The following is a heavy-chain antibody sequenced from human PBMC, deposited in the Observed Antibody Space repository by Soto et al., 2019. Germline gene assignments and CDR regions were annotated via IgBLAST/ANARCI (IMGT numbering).Heavy chain of an antibody. D-gene: IGHD6-19*01. CDR1: GGSISSYY. CDR3: ARQEGLAVADY. Sequence: SETLSLTCTASGGSISSYYWSWIRQPPGKGLEWIGYIYYSGSTNYNPALKSGVTISVDKSKNQFSLKLSSVTAADTAVYYCARQEGLAVADYWGQGTLVTVSS. V-gene: IGHV4-59*01. CDR2: IYYSGST. J-gene: IGHJ4*02.